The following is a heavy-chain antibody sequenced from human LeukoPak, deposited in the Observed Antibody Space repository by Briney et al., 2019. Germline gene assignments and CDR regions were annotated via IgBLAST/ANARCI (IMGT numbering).Heavy chain of an antibody. J-gene: IGHJ4*02. Sequence: GGSLRLSCAASGFTFDDYAMHWVRQAPGKGLEWVSGISWNSDSIGYADSVKGRFTISRDNAKNSLYLQMNSLRAEDTALYFCAKDMKWYDSSNIFDYWGQGTLVTVSS. D-gene: IGHD3-22*01. CDR3: AKDMKWYDSSNIFDY. V-gene: IGHV3-9*01. CDR1: GFTFDDYA. CDR2: ISWNSDSI.